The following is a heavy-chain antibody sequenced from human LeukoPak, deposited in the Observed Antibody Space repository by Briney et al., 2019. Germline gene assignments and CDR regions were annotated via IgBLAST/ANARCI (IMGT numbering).Heavy chain of an antibody. CDR3: AREGRWVLTGYHDY. D-gene: IGHD3-9*01. CDR1: GFTFSIYG. CDR2: IRYDGSDE. J-gene: IGHJ4*02. V-gene: IGHV3-30*02. Sequence: PGGSLRLSCAASGFTFSIYGMHWVRQAPGKGLKWVAFIRYDGSDEYYADSVKGRFTISRDNSKNTLFLQMNSLRAEDTAVYYCAREGRWVLTGYHDYWGQGTLVTVSS.